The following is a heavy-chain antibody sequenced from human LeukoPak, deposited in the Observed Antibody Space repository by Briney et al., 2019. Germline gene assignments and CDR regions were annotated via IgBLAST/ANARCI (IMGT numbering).Heavy chain of an antibody. CDR3: ARDYGGNSDFDY. Sequence: ASVKVSCKASGYTFTGYYMHWVRQAPGQGLEWMGRINPNSGGTNYAQKFQGRVTITRDTSISTAYMELSRLRSDDTAVYYCARDYGGNSDFDYWGQGTLVTVSS. CDR1: GYTFTGYY. J-gene: IGHJ4*02. CDR2: INPNSGGT. D-gene: IGHD4-23*01. V-gene: IGHV1-2*06.